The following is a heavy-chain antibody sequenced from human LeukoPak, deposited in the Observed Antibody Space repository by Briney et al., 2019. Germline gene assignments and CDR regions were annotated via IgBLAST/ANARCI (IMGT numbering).Heavy chain of an antibody. D-gene: IGHD3-3*01. CDR3: ARGAPSITIFGVAFDY. Sequence: PGGSLRLSCAASGFTFSSYGMHWVRQAPGKGLEWVAVIWYDGSNKYYADFVKGRFTISRDNSKNTLYLQMNSLRAEDTAVYYCARGAPSITIFGVAFDYWGQGTLVTVSS. CDR2: IWYDGSNK. CDR1: GFTFSSYG. V-gene: IGHV3-33*01. J-gene: IGHJ4*02.